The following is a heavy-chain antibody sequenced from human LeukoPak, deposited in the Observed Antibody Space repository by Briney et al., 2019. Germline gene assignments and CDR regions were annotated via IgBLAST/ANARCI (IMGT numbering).Heavy chain of an antibody. CDR3: AKDQDPAYGSGRYKN. V-gene: IGHV3-30-3*01. J-gene: IGHJ4*02. Sequence: GWSLRLSCAASGFTFSSYAMHWVRQAPGKGLEWVAVISYDGSNKYYADSVKGRFTISRDNSKNTLYLQMNSLSAEDTAVYYCAKDQDPAYGSGRYKNWGQGTLVTVSS. CDR1: GFTFSSYA. D-gene: IGHD3-10*01. CDR2: ISYDGSNK.